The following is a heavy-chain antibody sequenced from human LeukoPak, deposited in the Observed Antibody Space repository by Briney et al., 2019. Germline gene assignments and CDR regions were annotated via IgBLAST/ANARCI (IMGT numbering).Heavy chain of an antibody. CDR1: EYTFTYYF. V-gene: IGHV1-2*02. CDR3: ARMYYDFWSGYYSEYYYYYYMDV. CDR2: INPNSGGT. D-gene: IGHD3-3*01. Sequence: ASVKVSCKASEYTFTYYFMHWVRQAPGQGLEWMGWINPNSGGTNYALKFQGRVTVTRDTSITTAYMELSRLRSDDTAVYYCARMYYDFWSGYYSEYYYYYYMDVWGKGTTVTVSS. J-gene: IGHJ6*03.